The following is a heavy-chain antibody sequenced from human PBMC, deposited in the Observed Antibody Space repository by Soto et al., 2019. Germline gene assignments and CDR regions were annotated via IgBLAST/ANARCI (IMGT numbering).Heavy chain of an antibody. J-gene: IGHJ5*02. V-gene: IGHV3-23*01. CDR1: GFTFSSYA. D-gene: IGHD4-4*01. CDR2: ISGSGGST. Sequence: PGGSLRLSCAVSGFTFSSYAMSWVRQAPGKGLEWVSAISGSGGSTYYADSVKGRFTISRDNSKNTLYLQMNSLRAEDTAVYYCAKDRVMTTVIPTVNWFDPWGQGTLVTVSS. CDR3: AKDRVMTTVIPTVNWFDP.